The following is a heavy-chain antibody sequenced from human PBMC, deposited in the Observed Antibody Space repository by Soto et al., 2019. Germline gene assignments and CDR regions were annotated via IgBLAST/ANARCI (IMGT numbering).Heavy chain of an antibody. J-gene: IGHJ4*02. Sequence: GGSLRLSCAASGFTFSSYWMSWVRQAPGKGLEWVANIKQDGSEKYYVDSVKGRFTISRDNAKNSLYLQMNSLRAEDTAVYYCTTVTTVDYYFDYWGQGTLVTVSS. V-gene: IGHV3-7*03. D-gene: IGHD4-17*01. CDR3: TTVTTVDYYFDY. CDR2: IKQDGSEK. CDR1: GFTFSSYW.